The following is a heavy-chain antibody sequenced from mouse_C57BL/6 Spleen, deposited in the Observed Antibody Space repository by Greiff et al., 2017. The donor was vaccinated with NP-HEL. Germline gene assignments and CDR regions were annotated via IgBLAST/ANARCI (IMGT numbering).Heavy chain of an antibody. D-gene: IGHD2-3*01. CDR2: ISSGSSTI. CDR3: ARDDGYYVWYAMDY. Sequence: EVTLMESGGGLVKPGGSLKLSCAASGFTFSDYGMHWVRQAPEKGLEWVAYISSGSSTIYYADTVKGRFTISRDNAKNTLFLQMTSLRSEDTAMYYCARDDGYYVWYAMDYWGQGTSVTVSS. J-gene: IGHJ4*01. V-gene: IGHV5-17*01. CDR1: GFTFSDYG.